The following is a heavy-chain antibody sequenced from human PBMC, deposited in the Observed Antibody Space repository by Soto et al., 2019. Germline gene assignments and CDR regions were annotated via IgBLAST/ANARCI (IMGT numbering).Heavy chain of an antibody. J-gene: IGHJ4*02. V-gene: IGHV1-18*01. CDR2: ISAYNPNT. CDR3: ARDTPPTDY. Sequence: QVQLVQSGAEVKKPGASVKVSCKTSGYTFTSYHISWVRQAPGQGLEWMGWISAYNPNTNYAQNFQGRVTMTTNTLTSTAYMELRSLRSDDTAVYYCARDTPPTDYWGQGTLVTVSS. CDR1: GYTFTSYH.